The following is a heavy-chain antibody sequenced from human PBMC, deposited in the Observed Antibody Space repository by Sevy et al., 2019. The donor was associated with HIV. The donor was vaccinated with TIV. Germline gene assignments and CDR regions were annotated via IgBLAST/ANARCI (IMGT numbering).Heavy chain of an antibody. V-gene: IGHV3-33*01. CDR1: GFTFSSYG. J-gene: IGHJ4*02. CDR3: ARGGRIAVAGRVGYFDY. Sequence: GGSLRLSCAASGFTFSSYGMHWVRQAPGKGLEWVALLWYDGTNKYYADSVKGRFTISRDNSENTFYLQMNSLRAEDTAVYYCARGGRIAVAGRVGYFDYWGQGILVTVSS. D-gene: IGHD6-19*01. CDR2: LWYDGTNK.